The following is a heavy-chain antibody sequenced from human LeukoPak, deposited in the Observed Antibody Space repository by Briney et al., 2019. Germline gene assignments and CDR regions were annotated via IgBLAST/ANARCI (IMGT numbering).Heavy chain of an antibody. D-gene: IGHD3-3*01. J-gene: IGHJ3*02. CDR3: AKDWYDFWSGSTSPDAFDI. CDR2: IRYDGSNK. V-gene: IGHV3-30*02. Sequence: GGSLRLSCAASGFTFSSYGMHWVRQAPGKGLEWVAFIRYDGSNKYYADSVKGRFTISRDNSKKTLYLQMNSLRAEDTAVYYCAKDWYDFWSGSTSPDAFDIWGQGSMVTVSP. CDR1: GFTFSSYG.